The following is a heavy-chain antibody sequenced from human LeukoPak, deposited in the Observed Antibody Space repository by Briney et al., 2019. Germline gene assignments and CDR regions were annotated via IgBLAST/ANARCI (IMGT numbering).Heavy chain of an antibody. V-gene: IGHV3-74*01. J-gene: IGHJ4*02. CDR1: GFTFSRYW. D-gene: IGHD5-18*01. CDR2: INSDGSST. Sequence: GGSLRLSCAASGFTFSRYWMHWVRQAPGKGLVWVSCINSDGSSTAYADSVKGRFTISRDNAKNTLYLQINSLRAEDTAVYYCASDTVDTALGIDYWGQGTLVTVSS. CDR3: ASDTVDTALGIDY.